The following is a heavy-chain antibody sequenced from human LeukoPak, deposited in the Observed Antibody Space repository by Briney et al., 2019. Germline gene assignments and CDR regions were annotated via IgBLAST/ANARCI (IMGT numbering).Heavy chain of an antibody. CDR3: ARYSTYVDY. V-gene: IGHV5-51*01. D-gene: IGHD2/OR15-2a*01. Sequence: GESLKISCKGSGYSFTSYWVAWVRQMPGKGLEWMGIIYPGNSDTRYSPAFQGQVTISADKSISTAYPQWSSLKASDTAMFYCARYSTYVDYWGQGTLVTVSS. CDR1: GYSFTSYW. CDR2: IYPGNSDT. J-gene: IGHJ4*02.